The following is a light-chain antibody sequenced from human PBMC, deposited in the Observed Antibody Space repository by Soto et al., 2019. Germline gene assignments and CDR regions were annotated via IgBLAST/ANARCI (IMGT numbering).Light chain of an antibody. CDR1: QSISSSY. V-gene: IGKV3-20*01. Sequence: EIVLTQSPGTLSLSLGERATLSCRASQSISSSYLAWYQQKPGQAPRLLIYGASSRATGIPDRFSGSGSGTDFTLTISRLEPXDXAVYYCQQYGRTFGQGTKVEIK. CDR3: QQYGRT. J-gene: IGKJ1*01. CDR2: GAS.